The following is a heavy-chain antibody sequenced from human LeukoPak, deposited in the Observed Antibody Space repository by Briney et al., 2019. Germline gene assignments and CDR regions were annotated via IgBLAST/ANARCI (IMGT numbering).Heavy chain of an antibody. V-gene: IGHV1-69*06. CDR1: GGTFSSYA. CDR2: IIPIFGTE. CDR3: ARGRSPYYDSSGSPSDAFDI. J-gene: IGHJ3*02. D-gene: IGHD3-22*01. Sequence: SVKVSFKASGGTFSSYAISWVRPASGQGLEWMGGIIPIFGTENYAQKFQGRVTITADKSTSTAYMELSSLRSEDTAVYYCARGRSPYYDSSGSPSDAFDIWGQGTMVTVSS.